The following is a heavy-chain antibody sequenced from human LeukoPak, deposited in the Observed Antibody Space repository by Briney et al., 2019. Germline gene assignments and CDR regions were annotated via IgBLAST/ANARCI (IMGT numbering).Heavy chain of an antibody. J-gene: IGHJ6*02. CDR2: ISYDGSNK. D-gene: IGHD5-18*01. Sequence: GGSLRLSCAAPGFTFSSYGMHWVRQAPGKGLEWVAVISYDGSNKYYADSVKGRFTISRDNSKNTLYLEMNSLRAEDTAVYYCAKDPYSYGPYGMDVWGQGTTVTVSS. V-gene: IGHV3-30*18. CDR3: AKDPYSYGPYGMDV. CDR1: GFTFSSYG.